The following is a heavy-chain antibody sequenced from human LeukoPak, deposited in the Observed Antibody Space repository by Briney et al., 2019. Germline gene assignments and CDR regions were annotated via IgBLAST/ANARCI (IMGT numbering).Heavy chain of an antibody. V-gene: IGHV4-34*01. CDR2: INHSGST. CDR3: ARGLKEDLDY. Sequence: SETLSLTCAVYGGSFSGYYWSWIRQPPGKGLEWIGEINHSGSTNYNPSLKSRVTISVDASKNQFSPKLSSVTAADTAVYYCARGLKEDLDYWGQGTLVTVSS. CDR1: GGSFSGYY. J-gene: IGHJ4*02.